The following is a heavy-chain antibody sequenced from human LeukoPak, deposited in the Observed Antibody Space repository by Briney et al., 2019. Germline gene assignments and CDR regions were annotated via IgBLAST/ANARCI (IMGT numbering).Heavy chain of an antibody. Sequence: SDTLSLTCAVSGFSISSSHWWGWIRQPPGKGLEWIGYIYYSGSAYYNPSLKSRVTMSVDTSKNQFSLKLSSVTAVDTAVYYCATASSTNIPSPLYFHRWGQGTLVTVSS. D-gene: IGHD2-2*01. CDR2: IYYSGSA. V-gene: IGHV4-28*03. CDR1: GFSISSSHW. J-gene: IGHJ1*01. CDR3: ATASSTNIPSPLYFHR.